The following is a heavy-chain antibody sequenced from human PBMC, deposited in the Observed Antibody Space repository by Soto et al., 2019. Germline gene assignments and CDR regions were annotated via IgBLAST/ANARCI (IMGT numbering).Heavy chain of an antibody. D-gene: IGHD3-10*01. CDR1: GYSFTSYW. J-gene: IGHJ4*02. CDR3: ARHENLDISYGSGSHIDY. Sequence: EVQLVQSGAEVKKPGESLKISCKGSGYSFTSYWIGWVRQMPGKGLEWMGIIYPGDSDTRYSPSFQGQVTISADKSIRTAYLQWSSLKAADSAMYYGARHENLDISYGSGSHIDYWGQGTLVTVSS. V-gene: IGHV5-51*01. CDR2: IYPGDSDT.